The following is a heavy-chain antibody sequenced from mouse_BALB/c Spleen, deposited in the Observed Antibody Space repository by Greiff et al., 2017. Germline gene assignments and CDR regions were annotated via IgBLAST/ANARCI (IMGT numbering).Heavy chain of an antibody. D-gene: IGHD2-10*02. J-gene: IGHJ3*01. V-gene: IGHV5-4*02. Sequence: EVKLMESGGGLVKPGGSLKLSCAASGFTFSDYYMYWVRQTPEKRLEWVATISAGGSYTYYPDSVKGRFTISRDNAKNNLYLQMSSLKSEDTAMYYWARSGSIEYGNYGLAYWGQGTLVTVSA. CDR2: ISAGGSYT. CDR3: ARSGSIEYGNYGLAY. CDR1: GFTFSDYY.